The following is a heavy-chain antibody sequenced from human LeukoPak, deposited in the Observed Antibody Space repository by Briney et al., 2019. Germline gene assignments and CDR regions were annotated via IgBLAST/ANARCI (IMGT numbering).Heavy chain of an antibody. CDR1: GYTFTGYY. V-gene: IGHV1-2*06. Sequence: GASVKVSCKASGYTFTGYYMHWVRQAPGQGLEWMGRINPNSGGTNYAQKFQGRVTVTRDTSISTAYMELSRLRSDDTAVYYCARALRFLEWIHDAFDIWGQGTMVTVSS. CDR3: ARALRFLEWIHDAFDI. CDR2: INPNSGGT. D-gene: IGHD3-3*01. J-gene: IGHJ3*02.